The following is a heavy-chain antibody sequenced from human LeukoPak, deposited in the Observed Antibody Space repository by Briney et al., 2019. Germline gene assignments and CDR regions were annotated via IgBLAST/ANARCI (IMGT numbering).Heavy chain of an antibody. CDR3: ARVGDGYNQNLEIDYYYYGMDV. CDR1: GGSISSGTYY. V-gene: IGHV4-61*02. D-gene: IGHD5-24*01. Sequence: SETLSLTCTVSGGSISSGTYYWTWLRQPAGKGLEWIGRGSSSGSTNYNPYNPSLKSRVTISVDTSKNQFSLELSSVTAADTAVYYCARVGDGYNQNLEIDYYYYGMDVWGQGTTVTVSS. CDR2: GSSSGST. J-gene: IGHJ6*02.